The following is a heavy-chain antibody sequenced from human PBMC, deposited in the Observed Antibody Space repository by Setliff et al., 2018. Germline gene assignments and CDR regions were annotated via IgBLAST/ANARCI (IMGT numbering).Heavy chain of an antibody. J-gene: IGHJ3*02. D-gene: IGHD1-26*01. Sequence: ASVKVSCKASGYTFTAYYMHWVRQAPGQGLEWMGWINNYNGNTDYAQNIQGRVTMTTDTSTSTAYMELRSLRSDDTAVYYCARASGGNSVEDGFDIWGQGTMVTVSS. V-gene: IGHV1-18*04. CDR2: INNYNGNT. CDR1: GYTFTAYY. CDR3: ARASGGNSVEDGFDI.